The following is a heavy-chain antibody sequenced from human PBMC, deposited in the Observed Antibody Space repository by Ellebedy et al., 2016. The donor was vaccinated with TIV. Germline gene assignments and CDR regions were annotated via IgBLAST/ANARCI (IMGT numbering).Heavy chain of an antibody. J-gene: IGHJ3*02. Sequence: SETLSLTCAVYGGSFSGYSWSWIRQPPGRGLEWIGEIDHGGSTYYNPSLKSRITISVDTSKNHFSLKLTSVTAADTAVYYCARNILKFLNAFEIWGQGTMVTVSS. CDR2: IDHGGST. CDR3: ARNILKFLNAFEI. CDR1: GGSFSGYS. V-gene: IGHV4-34*01. D-gene: IGHD3-3*01.